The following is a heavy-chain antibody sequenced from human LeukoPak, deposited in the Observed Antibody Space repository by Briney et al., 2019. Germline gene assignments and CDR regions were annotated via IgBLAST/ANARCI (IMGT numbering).Heavy chain of an antibody. CDR2: ISYDGSNK. CDR3: AKEAYGGGPYYYYGMDV. V-gene: IGHV3-30*18. J-gene: IGHJ6*02. Sequence: PGGSLRLSCAASGFTFSSYGMHWVRQAPGKGLEWVAVISYDGSNKYYADSVKGRFTISRDNSKNTLYLQMNSQRAEDTAVYYCAKEAYGGGPYYYYGMDVWGQGTTVTVSS. D-gene: IGHD4-23*01. CDR1: GFTFSSYG.